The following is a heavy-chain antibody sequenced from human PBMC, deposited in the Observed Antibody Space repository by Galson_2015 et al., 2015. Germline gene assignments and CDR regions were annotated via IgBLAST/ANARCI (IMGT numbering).Heavy chain of an antibody. D-gene: IGHD3-10*01. V-gene: IGHV4-59*01. CDR3: ARDKVGVGMDV. Sequence: SETLSLTCTVSGGSISSYYWSWIRQPPGKGLEWIGYIYYSGSTNYNPSLKSRVTISVDTSKNQFSLKVSSVTAADTAVYYCARDKVGVGMDVWGQGTTVTVSS. CDR1: GGSISSYY. CDR2: IYYSGST. J-gene: IGHJ6*02.